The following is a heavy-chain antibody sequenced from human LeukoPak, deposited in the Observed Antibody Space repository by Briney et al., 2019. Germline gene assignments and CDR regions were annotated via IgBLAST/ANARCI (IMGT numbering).Heavy chain of an antibody. J-gene: IGHJ5*02. D-gene: IGHD2-2*01. CDR2: IYYSGST. V-gene: IGHV4-59*01. CDR3: ARVGCSSTSCPNWFDP. CDR1: GGSISSDY. Sequence: SETLSLTCTVSGGSISSDYWSWIRQPPGKGLEWIGYIYYSGSTNYNPSLKSRVTISVVTSKDQFSLKLTSVTAADTAVYYCARVGCSSTSCPNWFDPWGQGTLVTVSS.